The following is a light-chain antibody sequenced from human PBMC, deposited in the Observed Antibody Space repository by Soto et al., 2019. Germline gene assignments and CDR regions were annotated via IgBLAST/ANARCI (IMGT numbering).Light chain of an antibody. V-gene: IGKV3-20*01. CDR2: GAS. J-gene: IGKJ3*01. CDR3: QQYGSSPLFT. Sequence: EIVLTQSPGTLSLSPGERATLSCRASQRVSSSYLAWNQQKPGQAPRLLIYGASSRATGIPDRFSGSGSGTDFTLTISRLEPEDFAVYYCQQYGSSPLFTFGPGTKVDIK. CDR1: QRVSSSY.